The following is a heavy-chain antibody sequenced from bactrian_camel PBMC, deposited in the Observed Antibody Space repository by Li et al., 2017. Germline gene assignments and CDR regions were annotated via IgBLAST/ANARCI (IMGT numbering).Heavy chain of an antibody. J-gene: IGHJ6*01. CDR1: GFTFSDYG. CDR2: INSGGGST. V-gene: IGHV3S40*01. Sequence: DVQLVESGGGLVQPGGSLRLSCAAPGFTFSDYGMNWVRQAPGKGLEWVSGINSGGGSTYYADSVKGRFTISRDNAKNTLYLQLNSLKPEDTAIYYCAAEVTYDYCSDSWCPFGYWGQGTQVTVS. D-gene: IGHD3*01. CDR3: AAEVTYDYCSDSWCPFGY.